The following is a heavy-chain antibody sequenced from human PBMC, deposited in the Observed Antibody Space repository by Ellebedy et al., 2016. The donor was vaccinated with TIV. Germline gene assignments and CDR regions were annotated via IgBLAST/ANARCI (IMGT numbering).Heavy chain of an antibody. J-gene: IGHJ5*02. V-gene: IGHV5-51*01. Sequence: PGGSLRLSCKGSGYSFTSHWIAWVRQMPGKGLEWMGSIYPGDSDTRYSPSLQGQVTISADKSISTAYLQWSSLKASDTAMYYCARRESNYDFWSGYSYRFDPWGQGTLVTVSA. CDR3: ARRESNYDFWSGYSYRFDP. CDR2: IYPGDSDT. D-gene: IGHD3-3*01. CDR1: GYSFTSHW.